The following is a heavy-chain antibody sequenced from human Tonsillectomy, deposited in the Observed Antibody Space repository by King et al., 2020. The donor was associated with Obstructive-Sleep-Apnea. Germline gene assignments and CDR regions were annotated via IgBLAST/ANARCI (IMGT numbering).Heavy chain of an antibody. V-gene: IGHV4-39*07. CDR2: VYYSGST. Sequence: QLQESGPGLVKPSETLSLTCTVSGDSISTSYYWTCIRQPPGKGREWIGTVYYSGSTYYNPSLKSRLTISVDTSKDQFSLNLSSVTAAATAVYYCARGPSLGEENDYWGQGTLVTVSS. D-gene: IGHD2-21*01. CDR3: ARGPSLGEENDY. CDR1: GDSISTSYY. J-gene: IGHJ4*02.